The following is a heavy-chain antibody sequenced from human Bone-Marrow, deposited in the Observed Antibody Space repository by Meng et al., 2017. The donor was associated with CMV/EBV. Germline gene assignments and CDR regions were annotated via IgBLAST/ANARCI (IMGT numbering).Heavy chain of an antibody. CDR3: VRMQQLVRNYYGMDV. CDR1: GFTFSSYA. J-gene: IGHJ6*02. Sequence: GGSLRLSCAASGFTFSSYAMHWVRQAPGKGLEWVAVISYDGSDKYYADSVKGRFTISRDNSKNTLYLQMNSLRAEDTAVYYCVRMQQLVRNYYGMDVWGQGTTVTVSS. CDR2: ISYDGSDK. D-gene: IGHD6-13*01. V-gene: IGHV3-30-3*01.